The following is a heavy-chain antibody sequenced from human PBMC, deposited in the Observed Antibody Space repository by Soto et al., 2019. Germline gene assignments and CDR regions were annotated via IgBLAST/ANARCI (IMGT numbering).Heavy chain of an antibody. V-gene: IGHV3-30-3*01. Sequence: HPGGSLRLSCAASGFTFSSYAMQWVRQAPGKGLEWVAVISYDGSNKYYADSVKGRFTISRDNSKNTLYLQMNSLRAEDTAVYYCARDKGMVRGVSWDYGMDVWGQGTTVTVSS. CDR1: GFTFSSYA. D-gene: IGHD3-10*01. J-gene: IGHJ6*02. CDR3: ARDKGMVRGVSWDYGMDV. CDR2: ISYDGSNK.